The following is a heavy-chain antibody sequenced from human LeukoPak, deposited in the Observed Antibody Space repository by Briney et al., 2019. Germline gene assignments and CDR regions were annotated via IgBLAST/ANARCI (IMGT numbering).Heavy chain of an antibody. CDR2: IYYSGST. J-gene: IGHJ6*03. CDR3: ARLNYGYYYYMDV. Sequence: PSETLSLTCSVSGGSISSSSYYWGWIRQPPGKGLEWIGSIYYSGSTYYNPSLKSRVTISVDTPKNQFSLKLSSVTAADTAVYYCARLNYGYYYYMDVWGKGTTVTVS. D-gene: IGHD1-7*01. CDR1: GGSISSSSYY. V-gene: IGHV4-39*07.